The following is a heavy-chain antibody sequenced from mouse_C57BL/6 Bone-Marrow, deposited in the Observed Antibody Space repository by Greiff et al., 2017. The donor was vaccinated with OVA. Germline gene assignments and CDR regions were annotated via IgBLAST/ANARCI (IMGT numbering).Heavy chain of an antibody. CDR2: INPSRGYT. Sequence: QVQLQQSGAELARPGASVKMSCKASGYTFTSYTMHWVKQRPGQGLEWIGYINPSRGYTKYNQKFKDKATLTADKSSSTAYMQLSSLTSEDSAVYYCARSTVVAKYFDVWGTGTTVTVSS. CDR1: GYTFTSYT. J-gene: IGHJ1*03. CDR3: ARSTVVAKYFDV. D-gene: IGHD1-1*01. V-gene: IGHV1-4*01.